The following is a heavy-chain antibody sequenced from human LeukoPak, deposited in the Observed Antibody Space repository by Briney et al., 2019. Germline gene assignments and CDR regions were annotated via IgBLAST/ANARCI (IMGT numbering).Heavy chain of an antibody. J-gene: IGHJ4*02. Sequence: ASVKVSCKASGYTFTSYAMHWVRQAPGQRLEWMGWINAGNGNTKYSQKFQGRVTITRDTSASTAYMELSSLRSEDTAVYYCARAGPKGYSYGQFDYWGQGTLVTVSS. CDR1: GYTFTSYA. D-gene: IGHD5-18*01. V-gene: IGHV1-3*01. CDR3: ARAGPKGYSYGQFDY. CDR2: INAGNGNT.